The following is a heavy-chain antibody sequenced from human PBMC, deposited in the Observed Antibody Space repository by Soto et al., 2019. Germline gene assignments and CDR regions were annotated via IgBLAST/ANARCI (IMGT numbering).Heavy chain of an antibody. CDR3: VLAPIVLMVYAPSVAGDWFDP. Sequence: GASVKVSCKASGYTFTSYDINWVRQATGQGLEWMGWMNPNSGNTGYAQKFQGRVTMTRNTSIGTAYMELSSLRSEDTAVYYCVLAPIVLMVYAPSVAGDWFDPWGQRTLVTVSS. V-gene: IGHV1-8*01. J-gene: IGHJ5*02. D-gene: IGHD2-8*01. CDR1: GYTFTSYD. CDR2: MNPNSGNT.